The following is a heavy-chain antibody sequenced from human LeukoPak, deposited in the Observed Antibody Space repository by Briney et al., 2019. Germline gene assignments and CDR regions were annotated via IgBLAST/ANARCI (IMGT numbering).Heavy chain of an antibody. CDR2: ISAYNGNT. CDR3: ARVVAYGSGSYYTSD. CDR1: GYTFTSYG. V-gene: IGHV1-18*01. J-gene: IGHJ4*02. Sequence: ASVKVSCKASGYTFTSYGISWVRQAPGQGLEWMGWISAYNGNTNYAQKLQGRVTMTTDTSTSTAYMELRSLRSDDTAVYYCARVVAYGSGSYYTSDWGQGTLVTVSS. D-gene: IGHD3-10*01.